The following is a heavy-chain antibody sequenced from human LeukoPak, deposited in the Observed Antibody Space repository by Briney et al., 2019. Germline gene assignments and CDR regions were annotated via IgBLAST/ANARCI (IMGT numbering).Heavy chain of an antibody. Sequence: GASVKVSCKVSGYTLTELSMHWVRQAPGKGLEWMGGFDPEDGETIYAQKFQGRVTMTEDTSTDTAYMELSSLRSEDTAVYYRATYSGSYYRAFDIWGQGTMVTVSS. CDR1: GYTLTELS. CDR2: FDPEDGET. V-gene: IGHV1-24*01. CDR3: ATYSGSYYRAFDI. D-gene: IGHD1-26*01. J-gene: IGHJ3*02.